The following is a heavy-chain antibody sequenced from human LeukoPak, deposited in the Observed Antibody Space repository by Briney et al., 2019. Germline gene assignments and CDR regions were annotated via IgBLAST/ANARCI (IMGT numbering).Heavy chain of an antibody. D-gene: IGHD1-26*01. CDR2: IRYDGSNK. Sequence: GGSLRLSCAASGFTFSSYGMHWVRQAPGKGLEWVSFIRYDGSNKYYADSVKGRFTISRDNSKNTLYLQMNSLRAEDTAVYYCAKDRRATQPQTPDYWGQGTLVTVSS. V-gene: IGHV3-30*02. CDR1: GFTFSSYG. CDR3: AKDRRATQPQTPDY. J-gene: IGHJ4*02.